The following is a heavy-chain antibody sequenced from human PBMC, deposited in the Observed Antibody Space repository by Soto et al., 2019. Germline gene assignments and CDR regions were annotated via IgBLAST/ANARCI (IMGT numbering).Heavy chain of an antibody. Sequence: EVQLLESGGGLVQPGGSLRLSCAASGFTFSSYAMSWVRQAPGKGLEWVSAISGSGGSTYYADSVKGRFTISRDNSKNPLYLQMTSLRAEDTAVYYCATTAGAKHYYYYYGMDVWGQGTTVNVSS. D-gene: IGHD2-8*02. CDR2: ISGSGGST. J-gene: IGHJ6*02. CDR3: ATTAGAKHYYYYYGMDV. V-gene: IGHV3-23*01. CDR1: GFTFSSYA.